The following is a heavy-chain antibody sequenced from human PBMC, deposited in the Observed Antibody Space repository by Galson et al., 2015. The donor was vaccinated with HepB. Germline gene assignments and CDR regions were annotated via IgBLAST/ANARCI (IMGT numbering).Heavy chain of an antibody. CDR3: ARGGYCSSTSCYVWNY. Sequence: SLRLSCAASGFTFSSYSMNWVRQAPGKGLEWVSYISSSSSTIYYADSVKGRFTISRDNAKNSLYLQMNSLRDEDTAVYYCARGGYCSSTSCYVWNYWGQGTLVTVSS. V-gene: IGHV3-48*02. CDR1: GFTFSSYS. D-gene: IGHD2-2*01. J-gene: IGHJ4*02. CDR2: ISSSSSTI.